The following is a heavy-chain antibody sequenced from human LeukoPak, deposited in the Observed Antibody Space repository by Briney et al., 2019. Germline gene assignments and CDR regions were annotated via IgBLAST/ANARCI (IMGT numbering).Heavy chain of an antibody. D-gene: IGHD6-19*01. CDR1: GFTFSSYD. CDR2: IRPSGDNT. CDR3: AADKTTSGWYELDY. V-gene: IGHV3-23*01. J-gene: IGHJ4*02. Sequence: GGSLRLSCAASGFTFSSYDMTWVRQAPGRGLEWVSSIRPSGDNTYYGDSVKGRFTISRDDSKNTFFLQMNNLKADDTAVYYCAADKTTSGWYELDYWGQETLVTVSS.